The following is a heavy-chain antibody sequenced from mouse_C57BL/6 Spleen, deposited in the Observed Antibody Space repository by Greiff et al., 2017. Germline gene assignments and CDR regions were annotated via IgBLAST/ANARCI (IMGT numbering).Heavy chain of an antibody. J-gene: IGHJ3*01. CDR1: GYAFSSSW. Sequence: VQLQQSGPELVKPGASVKISCKASGYAFSSSWMNWVKQRPGKGLEWIGRIYPGDGDTNYNGKFKGKATLTADTSSSTAYMQLSSLTSEDSAVYFCAYYGSSPFAYWGQGTLVTVSA. V-gene: IGHV1-82*01. CDR3: AYYGSSPFAY. D-gene: IGHD1-1*01. CDR2: IYPGDGDT.